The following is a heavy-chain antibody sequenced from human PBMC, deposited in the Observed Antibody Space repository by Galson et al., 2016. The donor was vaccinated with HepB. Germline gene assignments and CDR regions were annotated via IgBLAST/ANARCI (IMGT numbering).Heavy chain of an antibody. V-gene: IGHV3-23*01. CDR1: GFTFSTFA. CDR2: ISNTGDRT. Sequence: SLRLSCAASGFTFSTFAMTWVRQAPGKGLEWVSGISNTGDRTYYTDSVKGRFTISRGNSKHTLYLQMNGLRAEDTAMYYCAKDFRGYLGGLSAAMYTWFDPWGQGTLVTVSS. J-gene: IGHJ5*02. CDR3: AKDFRGYLGGLSAAMYTWFDP. D-gene: IGHD6-13*01.